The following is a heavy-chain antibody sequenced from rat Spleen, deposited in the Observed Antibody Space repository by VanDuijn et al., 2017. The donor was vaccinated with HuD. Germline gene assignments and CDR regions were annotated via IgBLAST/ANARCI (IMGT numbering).Heavy chain of an antibody. Sequence: QVQLKESGPGLVQPSQTLSLTCTVSGFSLTSYNVHWVRQPTGKGLEWMGVIWTGGTTDYSSALESRLSISKDTSKSQVFLKMNSLQTEDTATYYCARDENGYIYVWFAYWGQGTLVTVSS. J-gene: IGHJ3*01. CDR2: IWTGGTT. CDR1: GFSLTSYN. CDR3: ARDENGYIYVWFAY. D-gene: IGHD4-6*01. V-gene: IGHV2-30*01.